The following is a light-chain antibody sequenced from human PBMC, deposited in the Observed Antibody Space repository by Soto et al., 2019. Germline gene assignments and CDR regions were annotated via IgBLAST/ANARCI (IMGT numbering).Light chain of an antibody. CDR3: SSYAGSNNPHVV. Sequence: QSVLTQPPSASGSPGQSVTISCTGTSSDVGGYNYVSWYQQHPGKAPKLMIYEVSKRPSGVPDRFPVSKSGNTASLTVSGLKAEDEADYYCSSYAGSNNPHVVFGGGTKLTVL. V-gene: IGLV2-8*01. J-gene: IGLJ2*01. CDR2: EVS. CDR1: SSDVGGYNY.